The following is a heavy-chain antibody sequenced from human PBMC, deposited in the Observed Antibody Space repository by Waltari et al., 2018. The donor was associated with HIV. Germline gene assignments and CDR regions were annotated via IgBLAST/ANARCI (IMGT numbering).Heavy chain of an antibody. D-gene: IGHD2-15*01. J-gene: IGHJ6*02. CDR2: IYPRGST. Sequence: QVQLQASGPGLVKLLQTLSLPCTVSGGSISSGSYSWTWLRQPGGTGLEWIGRIYPRGSTNYNPSLKSRVTISVDTSKNQFSLKLSSVTAADTAVYYCARVFCSGGSCYGDGRYGMDVWGQGTTVTVSS. CDR3: ARVFCSGGSCYGDGRYGMDV. V-gene: IGHV4-61*02. CDR1: GGSISSGSYS.